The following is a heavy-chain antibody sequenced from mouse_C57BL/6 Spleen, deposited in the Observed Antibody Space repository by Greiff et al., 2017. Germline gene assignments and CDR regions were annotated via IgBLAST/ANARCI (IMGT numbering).Heavy chain of an antibody. D-gene: IGHD1-1*01. CDR3: ARHEGGSSYVYYAMDY. Sequence: VKLLESGAELVKPGASVKLSCKASGYTFTEYTIHWVKQRSGQGLEWIGWFYPGSGSIKYNEKFKDKATLTADKSSSTVYMELSRLTSEDSAVYFCARHEGGSSYVYYAMDYWGQGTSVTVSS. CDR1: GYTFTEYT. CDR2: FYPGSGSI. V-gene: IGHV1-62-2*01. J-gene: IGHJ4*01.